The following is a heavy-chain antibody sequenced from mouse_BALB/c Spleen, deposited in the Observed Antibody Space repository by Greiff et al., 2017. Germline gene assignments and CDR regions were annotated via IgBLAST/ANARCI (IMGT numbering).Heavy chain of an antibody. CDR1: GFTFSSYT. J-gene: IGHJ3*01. Sequence: EVKVEESGGGLVQPGGSLKLSCAASGFTFSSYTMSWVRQTPEKRLEWVAYISNGGGSTYYPDTVKGRFTISRDNAKNTLYLQMSSLKSEDTAMYYCARHGNYYGSSWGFAYWGQGTLVTVSA. CDR2: ISNGGGST. CDR3: ARHGNYYGSSWGFAY. D-gene: IGHD1-1*01. V-gene: IGHV5-12-2*01.